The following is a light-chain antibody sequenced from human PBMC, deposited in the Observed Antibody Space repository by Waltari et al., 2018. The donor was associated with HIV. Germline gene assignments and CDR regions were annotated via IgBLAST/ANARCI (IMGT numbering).Light chain of an antibody. Sequence: CTGSSSNIGAGYDVHWYQQLPGTAPKLLIYGNSNRPSGVPDRFSGSKSGTSASLAITGLQAEDEADYYCQSYDSSLSGVVFGGGTKLTVL. V-gene: IGLV1-40*01. CDR1: SSNIGAGYD. J-gene: IGLJ2*01. CDR2: GNS. CDR3: QSYDSSLSGVV.